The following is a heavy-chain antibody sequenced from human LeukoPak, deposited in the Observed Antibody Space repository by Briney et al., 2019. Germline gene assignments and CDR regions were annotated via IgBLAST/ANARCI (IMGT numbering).Heavy chain of an antibody. J-gene: IGHJ4*02. Sequence: HPGGSLRLSCAASGFTLSSYEMNWVRQAPGKGLEWVSYISSSGSTIYYADSVKGRVTISRDNAKNSLYLQMNSLRAEDTAVYYCARVAGSSWYYYFDYWGQGTLVTVSS. D-gene: IGHD6-13*01. V-gene: IGHV3-48*03. CDR2: ISSSGSTI. CDR1: GFTLSSYE. CDR3: ARVAGSSWYYYFDY.